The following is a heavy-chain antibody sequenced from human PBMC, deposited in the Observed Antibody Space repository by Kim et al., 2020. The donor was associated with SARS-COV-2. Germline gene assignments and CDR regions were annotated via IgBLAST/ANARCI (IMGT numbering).Heavy chain of an antibody. CDR1: GGSVSSGSYY. CDR3: ARGRGDIVVVVAATPPSFDY. J-gene: IGHJ4*02. Sequence: SETLSLTCTVSGGSVSSGSYYWSWIRQPPGKGLEWIGYIYYSGSTNYNPSLKSRVTISVDTSKNQFSLKLSSVNAADTAVYYCARGRGDIVVVVAATPPSFDYWGQGTLVTVSS. CDR2: IYYSGST. V-gene: IGHV4-61*01. D-gene: IGHD2-15*01.